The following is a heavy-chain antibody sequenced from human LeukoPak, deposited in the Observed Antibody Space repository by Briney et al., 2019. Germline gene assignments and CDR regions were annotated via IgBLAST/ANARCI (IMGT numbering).Heavy chain of an antibody. CDR2: VHYSGRT. D-gene: IGHD4-17*01. V-gene: IGHV4-59*08. J-gene: IGHJ4*02. CDR3: ARHDYGDYDHIK. Sequence: SETPSLTCTVYGGSIRCYYWDWVRQPPGQGLEGIGYVHYSGRTSYNPSLRSRVTISLDTSENQFSLNLRSVTAADAAVYYCARHDYGDYDHIKWGQGTLVTVSS. CDR1: GGSIRCYY.